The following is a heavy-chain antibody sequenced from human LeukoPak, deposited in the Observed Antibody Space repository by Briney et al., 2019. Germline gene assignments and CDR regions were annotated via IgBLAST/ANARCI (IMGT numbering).Heavy chain of an antibody. J-gene: IGHJ5*02. CDR3: AREWTPYSNYVFWFDP. D-gene: IGHD4-11*01. CDR2: INPSGGST. Sequence: GASVKVSCKASGGTFSSYAISWVRQAPGQGLEWMGIINPSGGSTSYAQKFQGRVTMTRDTSTSTVYMELSSLRSEDTAVYYCAREWTPYSNYVFWFDPWGQGTLVTVSS. V-gene: IGHV1-46*01. CDR1: GGTFSSYA.